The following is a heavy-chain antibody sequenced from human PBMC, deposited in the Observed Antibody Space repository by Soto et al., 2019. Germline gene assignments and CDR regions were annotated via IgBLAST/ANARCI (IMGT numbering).Heavy chain of an antibody. D-gene: IGHD2-2*01. CDR1: GGSFSGYY. Sequence: SETLSLTCAVYGGSFSGYYWTWIRQSPEKGLEWIGEVNHSGTTYYNLSLKTRVTISVHTPKNQFSLKMSSVTAADTAVYYCARGIGYCSSINCYSSRRLRFDSWGQGTLVTVSS. J-gene: IGHJ4*02. CDR2: VNHSGTT. V-gene: IGHV4-34*01. CDR3: ARGIGYCSSINCYSSRRLRFDS.